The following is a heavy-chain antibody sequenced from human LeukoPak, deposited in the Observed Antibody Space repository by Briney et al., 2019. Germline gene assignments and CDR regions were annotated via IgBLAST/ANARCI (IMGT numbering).Heavy chain of an antibody. CDR1: GGSISSYY. D-gene: IGHD2-21*02. J-gene: IGHJ3*02. CDR2: VYYTGST. V-gene: IGHV4-59*08. CDR3: ARRVVVTPTSLDAFDI. Sequence: SETLSLTCTVSGGSISSYYWSWIRQPPGRGLEWIGYVYYTGSTNYDPSLKSRVTISLDTSKRQFSLKLNSVTAADTAVYYCARRVVVTPTSLDAFDIWSQGTMVTVSS.